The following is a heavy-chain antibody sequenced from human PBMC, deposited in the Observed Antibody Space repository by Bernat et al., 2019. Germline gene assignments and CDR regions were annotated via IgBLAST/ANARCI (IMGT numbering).Heavy chain of an antibody. CDR3: AREVRPTLGAGKWNYGMDV. CDR2: VSAYNGNT. D-gene: IGHD6-19*01. J-gene: IGHJ6*02. CDR1: GYTFTSYG. V-gene: IGHV1-18*01. Sequence: QVQLVQSGAEVKKPGASVKVSCKASGYTFTSYGISWVRQAPGQGLEWMGWVSAYNGNTNYAQKLQGRVTMTTDTYTSTAYMELRSLRSDDTAGYYCAREVRPTLGAGKWNYGMDVWGQGTTVTVSS.